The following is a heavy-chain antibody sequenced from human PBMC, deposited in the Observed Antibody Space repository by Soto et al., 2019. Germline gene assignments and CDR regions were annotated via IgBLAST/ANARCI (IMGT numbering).Heavy chain of an antibody. D-gene: IGHD2-15*01. V-gene: IGHV1-69*13. CDR1: GYTFSSYA. Sequence: QVHLVQSGAEVKKPGASVKVSCKASGYTFSSYAISWVRQAPGQGLEWMGGIIPIFGTANYAQKFQGRVTITADESTSTAYMELSSLRSEDTAVYYCAGGPIVVVVAATPDAFDIWGQGTMVTVSS. CDR2: IIPIFGTA. CDR3: AGGPIVVVVAATPDAFDI. J-gene: IGHJ3*02.